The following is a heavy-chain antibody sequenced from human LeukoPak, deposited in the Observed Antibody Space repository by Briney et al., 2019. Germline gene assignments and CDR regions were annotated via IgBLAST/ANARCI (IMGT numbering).Heavy chain of an antibody. Sequence: PGGSLRLSCAASGFTFSSYSMNWVRQAPGKGLEWVSSISSSSSYIYYADSVKGRFTISRDNAKNSLYLQMNSLRAEDTAVYDCARGRKPNYYDSSGYCYDYWGQGTLVTVSS. CDR3: ARGRKPNYYDSSGYCYDY. D-gene: IGHD3-22*01. J-gene: IGHJ4*02. CDR2: ISSSSSYI. V-gene: IGHV3-21*01. CDR1: GFTFSSYS.